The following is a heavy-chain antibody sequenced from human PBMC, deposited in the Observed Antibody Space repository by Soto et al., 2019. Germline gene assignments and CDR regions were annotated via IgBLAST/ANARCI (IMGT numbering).Heavy chain of an antibody. CDR2: IFHTGIT. D-gene: IGHD1-26*01. V-gene: IGHV4-34*01. Sequence: SETQSLTCAVNDGSFSDWWWSWIRQPPGGGLEWIGEIFHTGITTYRPSLRSRATISIDTSKNQFSLRLSSVTAADTAVYYCARGHNYMWEIDCWGQGALVTVSS. J-gene: IGHJ4*02. CDR1: DGSFSDWW. CDR3: ARGHNYMWEIDC.